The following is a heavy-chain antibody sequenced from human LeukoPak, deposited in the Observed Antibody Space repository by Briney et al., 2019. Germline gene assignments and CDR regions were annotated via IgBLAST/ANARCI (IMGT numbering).Heavy chain of an antibody. D-gene: IGHD3-3*01. CDR1: GYTFTSYD. CDR2: MNPNSGNT. J-gene: IGHJ6*02. CDR3: ARGRGPYDFWSGYRLYEVWSDYYGIDV. V-gene: IGHV1-8*01. Sequence: ASVKVSCKASGYTFTSYDINWVRQATGQGLEWMGWMNPNSGNTGYAQKFQGRVTMTRNTSISTAYMELSSLRSEDTAVYYCARGRGPYDFWSGYRLYEVWSDYYGIDVWGQGTTVTVSS.